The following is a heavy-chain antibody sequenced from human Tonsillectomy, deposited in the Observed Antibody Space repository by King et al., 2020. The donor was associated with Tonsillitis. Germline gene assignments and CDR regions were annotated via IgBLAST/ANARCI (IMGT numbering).Heavy chain of an antibody. CDR1: GITFTNVW. J-gene: IGHJ4*02. Sequence: QLVQSGGGLVKPGGSLRLSCAASGITFTNVWVNWVRQAPGKGLEWVGRIRSKTDGGTIDYAAPVKGRFTISRDDSKNTLYLHMNSLKSEDTAVYYCTTDSDTWPFYYWGQGTLVTVSS. CDR3: TTDSDTWPFYY. V-gene: IGHV3-15*01. CDR2: IRSKTDGGTI.